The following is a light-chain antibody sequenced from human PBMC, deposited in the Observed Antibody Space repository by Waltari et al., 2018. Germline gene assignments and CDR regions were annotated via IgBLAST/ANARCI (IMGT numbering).Light chain of an antibody. CDR2: GST. Sequence: QSVLTQPPSVSGAPGQRVTISCTGSGSNIGAGSAAPWYQHLPRAAPKLLIYGSTSRPLGVPARFFGSTSGASASLAIIGLQAEDEADYYCQSYDTSLSVVFGGGTKLTVL. CDR3: QSYDTSLSVV. V-gene: IGLV1-40*01. CDR1: GSNIGAGSA. J-gene: IGLJ3*02.